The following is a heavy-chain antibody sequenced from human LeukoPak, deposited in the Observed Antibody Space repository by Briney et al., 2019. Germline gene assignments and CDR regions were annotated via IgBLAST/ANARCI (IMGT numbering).Heavy chain of an antibody. CDR2: IGGDGITT. V-gene: IGHV3-43*02. CDR3: AKDIYSIGYVGGY. Sequence: GGSLRLSCAASGFTFYAYAMHWVRQAPGKGLEWVSLIGGDGITTYYADSVKGRFTISRDNSKNSLYLQMNSLRTEDTAFYYCAKDIYSIGYVGGYWGQGNPGHRLL. CDR1: GFTFYAYA. D-gene: IGHD2-15*01. J-gene: IGHJ4*02.